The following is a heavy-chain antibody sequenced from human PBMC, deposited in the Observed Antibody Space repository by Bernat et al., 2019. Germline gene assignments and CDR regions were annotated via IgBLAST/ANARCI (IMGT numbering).Heavy chain of an antibody. CDR3: ARAHYDVSTGYYPASWYYYGMDV. Sequence: EVHLVESGGGLVQPGGSLRLSCAASGFTFSNYELNWVRQAPGKGLEWVSYISSSGTTIHYASSVKGRFTISRDNAKNSLNLQMNSLRAEDTAVYYCARAHYDVSTGYYPASWYYYGMDVWGQGTTVTVSS. CDR1: GFTFSNYE. CDR2: ISSSGTTI. J-gene: IGHJ6*02. D-gene: IGHD3-9*01. V-gene: IGHV3-48*03.